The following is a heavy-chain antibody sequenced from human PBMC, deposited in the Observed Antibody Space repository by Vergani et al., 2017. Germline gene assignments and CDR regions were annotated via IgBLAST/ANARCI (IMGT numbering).Heavy chain of an antibody. Sequence: QVQLQESGPGLVKPSQTLSLTCTVSGGSISSGGYYWSWIRQHPGKGLEWIGYIYYSGSTYYNPSLKSRVTISVDTSKNQFSLKLSSVTAADTAVYYCARGSHEVATITPFDYWGQGTLVTVSS. CDR3: ARGSHEVATITPFDY. CDR1: GGSISSGGYY. J-gene: IGHJ4*02. CDR2: IYYSGST. V-gene: IGHV4-31*03. D-gene: IGHD5-12*01.